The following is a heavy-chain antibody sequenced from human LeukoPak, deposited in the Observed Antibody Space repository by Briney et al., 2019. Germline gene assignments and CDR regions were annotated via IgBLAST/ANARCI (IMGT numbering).Heavy chain of an antibody. V-gene: IGHV3-7*03. J-gene: IGHJ4*02. D-gene: IGHD6-6*01. CDR1: GLTFSYSW. CDR2: INQPGSQK. CDR3: ARGLGKGSSDY. Sequence: GRSLRPSCAASGLTFSYSWTLWVRQAPGNGLEWVANINQPGSQKYHVDSVKGRFTISRDNARSSLFLQMNSLTADDTAVYYCARGLGKGSSDYWGQGTLVTVSS.